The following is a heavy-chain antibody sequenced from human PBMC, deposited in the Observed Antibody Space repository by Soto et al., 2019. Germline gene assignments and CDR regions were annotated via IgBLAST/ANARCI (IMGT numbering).Heavy chain of an antibody. Sequence: QVQLEESGPGLVKPSGTLSLTCAVSGGSISNSNWWSWVRQPPGKGLEWIGDVYHSGSTNYNPSLKSRVTISVDTSNNQFSLDLTSVTAADTDIYYCAMITYYHDNPRGYFWGRGTLVTVSS. CDR2: VYHSGST. CDR3: AMITYYHDNPRGYF. V-gene: IGHV4-4*02. CDR1: GGSISNSNW. D-gene: IGHD3-22*01. J-gene: IGHJ4*02.